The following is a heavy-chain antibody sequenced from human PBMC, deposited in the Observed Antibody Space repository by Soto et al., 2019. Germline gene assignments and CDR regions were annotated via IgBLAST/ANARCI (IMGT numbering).Heavy chain of an antibody. V-gene: IGHV4-34*01. CDR2: INSSGST. D-gene: IGHD3-10*01. J-gene: IGHJ3*02. CDR3: ARIRARFSRSAFDI. CDR1: AGSFTIYY. Sequence: QVQLQQWGAGLLKPSETLSLTCAVYAGSFTIYYWSWIRQPPGKGLEWIGEINSSGSTNYNPSLKSRLTISVDTSKNQFSLRLTSVTAADTAVYYCARIRARFSRSAFDIWGQGTMVTVSS.